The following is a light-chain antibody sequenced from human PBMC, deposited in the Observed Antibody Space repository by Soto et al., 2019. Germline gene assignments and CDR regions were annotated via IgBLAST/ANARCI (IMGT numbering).Light chain of an antibody. V-gene: IGKV4-1*01. J-gene: IGKJ3*01. Sequence: DIVLTQSPDSLAVSLGERATINCKSSQSVLYSSNIKNYLAWYQQKPGQPPKLLIYWASTRESGVPDRFSGSGSGTDFTLTISSLQAEDVAVYYCQQYYSTLFTFGPGTKVDIK. CDR1: QSVLYSSNIKNY. CDR2: WAS. CDR3: QQYYSTLFT.